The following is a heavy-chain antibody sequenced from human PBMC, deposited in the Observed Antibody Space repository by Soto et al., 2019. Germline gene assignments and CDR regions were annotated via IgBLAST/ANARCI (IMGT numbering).Heavy chain of an antibody. Sequence: QITLKEAGPTLMKPTQTLTLTCTFSGFSLSTSGVGVGWIRQPPGKALEWLALIYWDDDKRSSPSLKSRLTITKYSSKNQVFLTMTNMDPVDRATYYCAQKSPYYYIGMDVGGQGTTVT. V-gene: IGHV2-5*02. CDR2: IYWDDDK. CDR3: AQKSPYYYIGMDV. J-gene: IGHJ6*02. CDR1: GFSLSTSGVG.